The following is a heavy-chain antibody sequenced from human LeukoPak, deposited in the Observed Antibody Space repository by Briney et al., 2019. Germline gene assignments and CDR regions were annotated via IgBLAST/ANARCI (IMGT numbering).Heavy chain of an antibody. CDR3: ARSVPDYTRFDY. CDR1: GFTFSSYA. D-gene: IGHD4-11*01. CDR2: IGGSGGST. J-gene: IGHJ4*02. V-gene: IGHV3-23*01. Sequence: HPGGSLRLSCAASGFTFSSYAMSWVRQAPGKGLEWVSAIGGSGGSTYYADSVKGRFTISRDNSKNTLFLQMSSLRAEDTALYYCARSVPDYTRFDYWGQGALVTVSS.